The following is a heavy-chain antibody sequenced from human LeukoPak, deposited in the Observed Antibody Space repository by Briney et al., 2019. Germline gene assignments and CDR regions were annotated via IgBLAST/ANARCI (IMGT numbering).Heavy chain of an antibody. Sequence: GGSLRLSCAVSGITLSNYGMSWVRQAPGKGLEWVAGISDSGGSTNYADSVKGRFTISRDNPMNTLYLQMNGLRPDDTAVYYCARSLIPGRWYFDLWGRGTLVTVSS. CDR2: ISDSGGST. D-gene: IGHD3-16*01. CDR3: ARSLIPGRWYFDL. V-gene: IGHV3-23*01. J-gene: IGHJ2*01. CDR1: GITLSNYG.